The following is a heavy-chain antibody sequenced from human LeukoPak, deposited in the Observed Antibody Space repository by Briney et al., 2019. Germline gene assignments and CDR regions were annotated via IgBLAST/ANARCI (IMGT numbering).Heavy chain of an antibody. CDR1: GGTFSNYA. CDR3: ARILSSSWYEYFHH. Sequence: SVKVSCKASGGTFSNYAISWVRQAPGQRLEWMGAIIPIFGTANYAQKFQGRVTITAAESTSTAYMELSSLRSEDTAVYYCARILSSSWYEYFHHWGQGTLVTVSS. V-gene: IGHV1-69*13. J-gene: IGHJ1*01. D-gene: IGHD6-19*01. CDR2: IIPIFGTA.